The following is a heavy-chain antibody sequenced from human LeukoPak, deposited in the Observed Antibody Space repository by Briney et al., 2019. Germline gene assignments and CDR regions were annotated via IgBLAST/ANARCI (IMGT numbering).Heavy chain of an antibody. CDR1: GGSISSYY. CDR2: IYYSGST. V-gene: IGHV4-59*05. CDR3: ARDPVYYGSGSPTNFDY. J-gene: IGHJ4*02. D-gene: IGHD3-10*01. Sequence: PSETLSLTCTVSGGSISSYYWSWIRQPAGKGLEWIGRIYYSGSTYYNPSLKSRVTISVDTSKNQFSLKLSSVTAADTAVYYCARDPVYYGSGSPTNFDYWGQGTLVTVSS.